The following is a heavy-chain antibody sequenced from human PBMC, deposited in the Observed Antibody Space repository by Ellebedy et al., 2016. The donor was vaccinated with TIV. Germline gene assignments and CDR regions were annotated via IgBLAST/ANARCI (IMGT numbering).Heavy chain of an antibody. V-gene: IGHV3-23*01. CDR2: ISGTVGNT. Sequence: GESLKISCAGSGFTFSTYWMSWVRQAPGKGLEWVSTISGTVGNTYYPDSVKGRFTISRDNSENTLSLQMHSLSAEDTALYYCARVTYGSGTFDFWGQGILVTVSS. CDR1: GFTFSTYW. CDR3: ARVTYGSGTFDF. D-gene: IGHD3-10*01. J-gene: IGHJ4*01.